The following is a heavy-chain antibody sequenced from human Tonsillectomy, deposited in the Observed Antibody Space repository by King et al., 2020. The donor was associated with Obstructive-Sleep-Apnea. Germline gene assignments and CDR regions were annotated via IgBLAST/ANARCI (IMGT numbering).Heavy chain of an antibody. CDR1: GFRFNIYS. CDR2: MTSDITHI. CDR3: ARELGIAFDV. J-gene: IGHJ3*01. Sequence: EVQLVESGGGLVKPGGSLRLSCASSGFRFNIYSMNWVRQAPGKGLEWVSSMTSDITHINYADSVRGRFTISRYNAKNSVYLEMNSLRAEDTAVYYCARELGIAFDVWGQGTMVTVSP. D-gene: IGHD7-27*01. V-gene: IGHV3-21*06.